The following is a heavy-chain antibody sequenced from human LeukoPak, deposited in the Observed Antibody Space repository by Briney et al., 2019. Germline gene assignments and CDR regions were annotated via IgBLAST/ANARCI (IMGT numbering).Heavy chain of an antibody. V-gene: IGHV3-74*01. D-gene: IGHD6-13*01. CDR1: GFTFSSYW. Sequence: GGSLRLSCAASGFTFSSYWMHWVRQAPGKGLVWVSRINSDGSSTSYADSVKGRFTISRDNAKNTLYLQMNSLRAEDTAVYYCARDLSRSSSWYSGLYGMDVWGQGTTVTVSS. CDR3: ARDLSRSSSWYSGLYGMDV. J-gene: IGHJ6*02. CDR2: INSDGSST.